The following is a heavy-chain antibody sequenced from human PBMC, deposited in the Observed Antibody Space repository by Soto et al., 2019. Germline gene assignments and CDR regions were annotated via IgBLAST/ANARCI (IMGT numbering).Heavy chain of an antibody. CDR2: ISAYNGNT. J-gene: IGHJ5*02. Sequence: ASVKVSCEACGDSFTSYGISWVRQAPGQGLEWMGWISAYNGNTNYAQKLQGRVTMTTDTSTSTAYMELRSLRSDDTAVYYCAKNRYFDWLEVNWFDPWGQGTLVTVSS. V-gene: IGHV1-18*01. CDR3: AKNRYFDWLEVNWFDP. D-gene: IGHD3-9*01. CDR1: GDSFTSYG.